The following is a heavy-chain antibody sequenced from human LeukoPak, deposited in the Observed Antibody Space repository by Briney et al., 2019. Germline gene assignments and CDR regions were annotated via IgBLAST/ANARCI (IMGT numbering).Heavy chain of an antibody. J-gene: IGHJ4*02. CDR2: IGGSGGST. D-gene: IGHD1-26*01. V-gene: IGHV3-23*01. CDR1: GFTFSSYA. Sequence: GGSLRLSCAASGFTFSSYATNWVRQAPGKGLEWVSAIGGSGGSTYYADSVKGRFTISRDNSKNTLFLRMNSLRAEDTAVYYCAKVGRGRVVGATSYFDSWGQGTLVTVSS. CDR3: AKVGRGRVVGATSYFDS.